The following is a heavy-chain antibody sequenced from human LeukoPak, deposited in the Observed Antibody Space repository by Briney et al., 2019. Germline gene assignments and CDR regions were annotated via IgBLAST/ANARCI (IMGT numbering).Heavy chain of an antibody. CDR1: GFTFSIYA. V-gene: IGHV3-30*04. CDR3: VRDNRSYNFDY. Sequence: GGSLRLSCAASGFTFSIYAMHSVRQAPGKWLEWVTLILYDGTTDYYADSVKGRFTISRDNAKNTVYLQMNSLRAEDTAVYYCVRDNRSYNFDYWGQGTLVTVSS. J-gene: IGHJ4*02. CDR2: ILYDGTTD. D-gene: IGHD1-26*01.